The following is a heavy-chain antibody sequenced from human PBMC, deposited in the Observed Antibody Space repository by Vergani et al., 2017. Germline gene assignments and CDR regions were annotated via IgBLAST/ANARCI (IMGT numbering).Heavy chain of an antibody. CDR1: GGTFSSYA. J-gene: IGHJ4*02. Sequence: QVQLVQSGAEVKKPGSSVKVSCKASGGTFSSYAISWVRQAPGQGLEWMGGIIPIFGTANYAQKFQGRVTITADESTSTAYMELSSLRSEDTAVYYCASADYYGSGGYYPRGVDYWGQGTLVTVSS. D-gene: IGHD3-10*01. CDR3: ASADYYGSGGYYPRGVDY. CDR2: IIPIFGTA. V-gene: IGHV1-69*01.